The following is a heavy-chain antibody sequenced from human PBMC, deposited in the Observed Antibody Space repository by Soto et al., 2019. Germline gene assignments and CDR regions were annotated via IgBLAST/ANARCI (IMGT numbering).Heavy chain of an antibody. Sequence: ASVKVSCKSSGCTFSSYAISWVRQAPGQGLEWMGGIIPIFGTANYAQKFQGRVTITVDESTSTAYMELSSLRSEDTAVYYCATDSSGYHAFDYWGQGALVTGSS. J-gene: IGHJ4*02. CDR1: GCTFSSYA. CDR3: ATDSSGYHAFDY. V-gene: IGHV1-69*13. D-gene: IGHD3-22*01. CDR2: IIPIFGTA.